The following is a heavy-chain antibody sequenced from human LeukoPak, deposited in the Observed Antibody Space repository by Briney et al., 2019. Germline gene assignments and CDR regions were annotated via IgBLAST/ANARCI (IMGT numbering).Heavy chain of an antibody. CDR2: ISSNGGST. V-gene: IGHV3-64D*06. D-gene: IGHD6-13*01. CDR3: VKAGYSRSWYMSGPLLYRNFFDY. J-gene: IGHJ4*02. CDR1: GFTFSSYA. Sequence: PGGSLRLSCAASGFTFSSYAMHWVRQAPGKGLEYVSAISSNGGSTYYTDSVKGRFTISRDNSRNTLYLQMSSLRAEDTAVYYCVKAGYSRSWYMSGPLLYRNFFDYWGQGTLVTVSS.